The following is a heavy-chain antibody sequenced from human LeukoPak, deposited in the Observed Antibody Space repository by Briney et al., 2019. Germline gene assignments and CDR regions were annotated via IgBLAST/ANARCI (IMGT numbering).Heavy chain of an antibody. J-gene: IGHJ4*02. CDR2: ITGGGGGI. CDR1: GFTFSNYA. Sequence: GGSLRLSCAASGFTFSNYAMSWVRQAPGKGLEWVSAITGGGGGIYYADSMKSRFTISRDNSKNTLYLQINSLRAEDTAGYYRAKLGDYEVLSGYYVSQLWGQGTLVTVSS. CDR3: AKLGDYEVLSGYYVSQL. V-gene: IGHV3-23*01. D-gene: IGHD3-9*01.